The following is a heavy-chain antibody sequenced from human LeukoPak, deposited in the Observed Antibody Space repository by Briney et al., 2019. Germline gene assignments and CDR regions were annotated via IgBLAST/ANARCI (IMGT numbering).Heavy chain of an antibody. V-gene: IGHV1-8*01. Sequence: AAVKVSCKASGYSLTSYDINWVRQATGKGLEWMGWMNPNSGNTGYAQKFQGRVTMTRNTSISTAYMELSSLRSEDTAVYYCARGTPLAAAGTWGQGTLVTVSS. J-gene: IGHJ5*02. CDR3: ARGTPLAAAGT. D-gene: IGHD6-13*01. CDR2: MNPNSGNT. CDR1: GYSLTSYD.